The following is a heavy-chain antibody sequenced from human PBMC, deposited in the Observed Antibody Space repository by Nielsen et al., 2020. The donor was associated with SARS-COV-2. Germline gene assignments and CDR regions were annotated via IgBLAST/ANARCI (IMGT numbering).Heavy chain of an antibody. D-gene: IGHD3/OR15-3a*01. V-gene: IGHV1-2*06. CDR2: INPNSGAT. CDR3: ARAGATIFGLVMSYGMDV. CDR1: GYTFTGSY. Sequence: ASVKVSCKASGYTFTGSYVHWVRQAPGQGLEWMGRINPNSGATNYAQKFQGGVTMTRDTSISTAYMEVTRLRSDDTAVYYCARAGATIFGLVMSYGMDVWGQGTTVAVSS. J-gene: IGHJ6*02.